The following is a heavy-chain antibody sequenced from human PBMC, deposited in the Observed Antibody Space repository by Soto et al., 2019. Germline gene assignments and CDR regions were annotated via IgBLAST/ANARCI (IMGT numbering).Heavy chain of an antibody. Sequence: PGGSLRLSCAGSGFTFSTYAMHWVRQAPGKGLEWVSGISGSGGSTYYADSVKGRFTISRDNSKNMLYLQMNSLRAEDTAVYYCSKPSQGALYYSGMDVWGQGTTVTVSS. V-gene: IGHV3-23*01. CDR3: SKPSQGALYYSGMDV. J-gene: IGHJ6*02. CDR2: ISGSGGST. CDR1: GFTFSTYA.